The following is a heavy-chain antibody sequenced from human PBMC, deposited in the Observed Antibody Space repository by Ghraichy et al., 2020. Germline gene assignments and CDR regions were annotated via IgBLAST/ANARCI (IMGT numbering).Heavy chain of an antibody. D-gene: IGHD3-3*01. CDR1: GFTFSYYA. V-gene: IGHV3-23*01. J-gene: IGHJ4*02. Sequence: GGSLRLSCAASGFTFSYYAMSWVRQAPGKGLEWVSGFSGRGSSTYYADSVKGRFTISRDNSKNTLFLQMNSLRAEDTAIYYCAKEQWSDTSNRTFDYWGQGTLVTVSS. CDR3: AKEQWSDTSNRTFDY. CDR2: FSGRGSST.